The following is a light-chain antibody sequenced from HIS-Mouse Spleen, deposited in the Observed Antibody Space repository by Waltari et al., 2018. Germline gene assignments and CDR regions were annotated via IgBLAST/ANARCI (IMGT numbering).Light chain of an antibody. Sequence: QSALTQPASVSGSPGQSSPISCPGTSRVVGSFNLFPWYQQHPGKAPKLMIYEGSKRPSGVSNRFSGSKSGNTASLTISGLQAEDEADYYCCSYAGSSTYVVFGGGTKLTVL. CDR2: EGS. CDR3: CSYAGSSTYVV. J-gene: IGLJ2*01. V-gene: IGLV2-23*01. CDR1: SRVVGSFNL.